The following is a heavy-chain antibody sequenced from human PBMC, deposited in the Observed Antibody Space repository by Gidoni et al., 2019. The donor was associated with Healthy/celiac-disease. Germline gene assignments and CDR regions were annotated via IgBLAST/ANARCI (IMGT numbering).Heavy chain of an antibody. CDR2: ISYDGSNE. V-gene: IGHV3-30*01. CDR3: ATLTFGGVIAFDY. Sequence: QVQLVESGGGVVQPGRSLRLSCAASGFTFSSYAMHWVRQAPGKGLEWVAVISYDGSNEYYADSVKGRFTISRDNSKNTLYLQMNSLRAEDTAVYYCATLTFGGVIAFDYWGQGTLVTVSS. J-gene: IGHJ4*02. D-gene: IGHD3-16*02. CDR1: GFTFSSYA.